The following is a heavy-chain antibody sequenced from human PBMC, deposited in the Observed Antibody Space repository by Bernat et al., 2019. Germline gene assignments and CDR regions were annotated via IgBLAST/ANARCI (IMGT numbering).Heavy chain of an antibody. Sequence: QVQLVQSGAEVKKPGSSVKVSCKASGGTFSSYAISWVRQAPGQGLEWMGGIIPIFGTANYAQKFQGRATITADESTSTAYMELSSLRSEDTAVYYCARNSHATALYYYYYMDVWGKGTTVTVSS. D-gene: IGHD4-11*01. J-gene: IGHJ6*03. CDR2: IIPIFGTA. V-gene: IGHV1-69*01. CDR1: GGTFSSYA. CDR3: ARNSHATALYYYYYMDV.